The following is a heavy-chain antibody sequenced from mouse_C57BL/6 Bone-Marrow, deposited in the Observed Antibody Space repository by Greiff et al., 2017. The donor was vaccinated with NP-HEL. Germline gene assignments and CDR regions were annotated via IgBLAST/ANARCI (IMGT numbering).Heavy chain of an antibody. V-gene: IGHV2-4*01. Sequence: VQLVESGPGLVQPSQSLSITCTVSGFPLTSYGVHWVRQPPGKGLEWLGVIWSGGSTDYNAAFISRLSISKDNSKSQVFFKMNSLQADDTAIYYCAKSLNWAWFAYWGQGTLVTVSA. CDR3: AKSLNWAWFAY. J-gene: IGHJ3*01. D-gene: IGHD4-1*01. CDR1: GFPLTSYG. CDR2: IWSGGST.